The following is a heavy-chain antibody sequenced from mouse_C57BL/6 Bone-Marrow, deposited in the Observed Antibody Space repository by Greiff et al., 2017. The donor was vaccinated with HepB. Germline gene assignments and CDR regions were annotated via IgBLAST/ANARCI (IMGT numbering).Heavy chain of an antibody. CDR2: ISYSGST. CDR1: GYSITSYY. CDR3: ARSAPDGYYAMDY. V-gene: IGHV3-8*01. D-gene: IGHD2-3*01. Sequence: VQLKESGPGLAKPSQTLSLTCSVTGYSITSYYWNWIRKFPGNKLEYMGYISYSGSTYYNPSLKSRISITRDTSKNQYYLQLNSVTTEDTATDYCARSAPDGYYAMDYWGQGTSVTVSS. J-gene: IGHJ4*01.